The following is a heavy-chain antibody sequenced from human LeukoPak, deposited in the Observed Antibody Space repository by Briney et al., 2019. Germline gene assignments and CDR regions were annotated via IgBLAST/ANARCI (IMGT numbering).Heavy chain of an antibody. CDR3: VKEGRPMPNNDFSSGSYTGDTFDI. J-gene: IGHJ3*02. Sequence: GGSLRLSCTVSGFTVSSNSMSWVRQAPGKGLEWVSFIYSDNTHYSDSGKGRFTISRDNSKNTLFLQMNSLTADDTAIYYCVKEGRPMPNNDFSSGSYTGDTFDIWGQGTMVIVSS. D-gene: IGHD3-3*01. CDR2: IYSDNT. CDR1: GFTVSSNS. V-gene: IGHV3-53*01.